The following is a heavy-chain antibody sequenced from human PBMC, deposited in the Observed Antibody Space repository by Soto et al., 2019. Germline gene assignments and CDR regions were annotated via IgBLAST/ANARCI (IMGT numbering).Heavy chain of an antibody. CDR2: IKQDGSEK. V-gene: IGHV3-7*05. Sequence: GGSLRLSCAASGFTFSSYWMSWVRQAPGKGLEWVANIKQDGSEKYYVDSVKGRFTISRDNAKNSLYLQMNSLRAEDTAVYYCARGPDTAMVFGRGHYYYYGMDVWGQGTTVTVSS. CDR3: ARGPDTAMVFGRGHYYYYGMDV. D-gene: IGHD5-18*01. J-gene: IGHJ6*02. CDR1: GFTFSSYW.